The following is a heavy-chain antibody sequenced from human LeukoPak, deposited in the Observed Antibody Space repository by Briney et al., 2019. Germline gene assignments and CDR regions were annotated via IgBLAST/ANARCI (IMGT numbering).Heavy chain of an antibody. CDR3: ARAKGLFDY. CDR2: INPSGGTT. V-gene: IGHV1-46*04. J-gene: IGHJ4*02. CDR1: GYTFTTYY. Sequence: GGSVKGSCKGSGYTFTTYYMHWGRQAPGPSPEWMGMINPSGGTTSYAQKLQGRVTMTRDTSTSTVYMELSSLRSEDTAVFYCARAKGLFDYWGQGTLVTVSS.